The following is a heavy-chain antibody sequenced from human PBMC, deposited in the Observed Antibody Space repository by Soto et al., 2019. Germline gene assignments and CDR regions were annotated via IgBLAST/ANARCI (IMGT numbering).Heavy chain of an antibody. D-gene: IGHD3-22*01. CDR2: ISYDGSYK. V-gene: IGHV3-30-3*01. CDR1: GFTFSSYA. CDR3: ARDYYNFYDSSGYYRSPAY. J-gene: IGHJ4*02. Sequence: GGSLRLSCAASGFTFSSYAMHWVRQAPGKGLEWVALISYDGSYKDYADSVKGRFTISRDNSRNTLFLQMNSLRAEDTAVYYCARDYYNFYDSSGYYRSPAYCGQRSLVPVSA.